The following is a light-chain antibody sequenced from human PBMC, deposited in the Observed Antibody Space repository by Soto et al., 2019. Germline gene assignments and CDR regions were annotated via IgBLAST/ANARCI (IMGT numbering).Light chain of an antibody. CDR2: EVS. CDR1: SSDVGGYNY. Sequence: CTGTSSDVGGYNYVSWYQQHPGKAPKLMIYEVSKRPSGVTDRFSGSKSGNTASLTVSGLQAEDEADYYCSSYAGSNNLVFGGGTKLTVL. CDR3: SSYAGSNNLV. V-gene: IGLV2-8*01. J-gene: IGLJ3*02.